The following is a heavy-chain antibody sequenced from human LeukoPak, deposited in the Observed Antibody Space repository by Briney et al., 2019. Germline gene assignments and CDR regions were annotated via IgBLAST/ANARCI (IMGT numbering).Heavy chain of an antibody. CDR2: SRNKVNDYNR. CDR3: VRGRSGAYEF. V-gene: IGHV3-72*01. Sequence: GGSLRLSCAASGFTFSSVWMSWVRQAPGKGLEWVGRSRNKVNDYNREYAASVKGRFTISRDDSSNLLHLEMNSLKTEDTAVYYRVRGRSGAYEFWGQGTLVTVSS. CDR1: GFTFSSVW. D-gene: IGHD3-22*01. J-gene: IGHJ4*02.